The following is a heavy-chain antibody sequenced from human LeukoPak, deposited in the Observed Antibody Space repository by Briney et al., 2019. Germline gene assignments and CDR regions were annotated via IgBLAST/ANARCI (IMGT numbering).Heavy chain of an antibody. Sequence: GASVKVSCNASGGTFSSYAISWVRQAPGQRLEWMGGIIPIFGTANYAQKFQGRVTITADESTSTAYMELSSLRSEDTAVYYCARALRQLVIGVWLPNFDYWGQGTLVTVSS. CDR1: GGTFSSYA. CDR3: ARALRQLVIGVWLPNFDY. J-gene: IGHJ4*02. CDR2: IIPIFGTA. D-gene: IGHD6-6*01. V-gene: IGHV1-69*13.